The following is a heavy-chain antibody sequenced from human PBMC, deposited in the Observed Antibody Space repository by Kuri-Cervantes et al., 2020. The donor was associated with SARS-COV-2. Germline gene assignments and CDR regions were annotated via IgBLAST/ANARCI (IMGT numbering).Heavy chain of an antibody. V-gene: IGHV5-51*01. CDR1: GYIFTPYW. CDR2: FYPGNSDT. CDR3: ARRAYGEQVDYYYMDV. J-gene: IGHJ6*03. Sequence: KVSRKDSGYIFTPYWIGWVRHMPGKGLESMGNFYPGNSDTRYSPSFHGQVTISADKSISTAFLQWTSLKASDTAIYYCARRAYGEQVDYYYMDVWGKGTTVTVSS. D-gene: IGHD4-17*01.